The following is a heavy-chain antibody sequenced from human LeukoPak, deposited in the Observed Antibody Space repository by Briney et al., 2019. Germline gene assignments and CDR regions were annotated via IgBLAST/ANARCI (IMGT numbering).Heavy chain of an antibody. CDR1: GFTFSNYG. V-gene: IGHV3-23*01. Sequence: GGSLRLSCAASGFTFSNYGMTWVRQAPGKGLEWVSGISGSGGTTYYPDPVKRRFTVSRDNSKIILYLQMNSLRAEYTAVYFCAKTQGYFDFWGQGTLVTVSS. CDR3: AKTQGYFDF. CDR2: ISGSGGTT. J-gene: IGHJ4*02.